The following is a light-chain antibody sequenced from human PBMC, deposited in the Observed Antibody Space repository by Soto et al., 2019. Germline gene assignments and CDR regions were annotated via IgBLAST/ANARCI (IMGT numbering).Light chain of an antibody. Sequence: DIQVTQSPSTLSASVGDRVTITCRASQSTNRWLAWYQQKPGKAPQLLIYDASTLESGVPSRFIGSGSGTEFTLTISSLQPDDFATYYCQQYQSRPSCTFGQGTQLEIE. V-gene: IGKV1-5*01. CDR1: QSTNRW. J-gene: IGKJ2*02. CDR2: DAS. CDR3: QQYQSRPSCT.